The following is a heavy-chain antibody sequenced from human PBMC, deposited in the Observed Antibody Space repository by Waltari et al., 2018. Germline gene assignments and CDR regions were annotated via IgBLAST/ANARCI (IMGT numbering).Heavy chain of an antibody. CDR3: SCQSGGY. V-gene: IGHV3-21*01. J-gene: IGHJ4*02. Sequence: EVQLVESGGGLVKLGGSLRPSCAALGFPFGSYSMNWVRQAPGKGLEWVSSISSSSSYIYYADSVKGRFTITRDNAKNSLYLQMNSLRAEDTAVYYCSCQSGGYWGQGTLVTVSS. CDR2: ISSSSSYI. CDR1: GFPFGSYS.